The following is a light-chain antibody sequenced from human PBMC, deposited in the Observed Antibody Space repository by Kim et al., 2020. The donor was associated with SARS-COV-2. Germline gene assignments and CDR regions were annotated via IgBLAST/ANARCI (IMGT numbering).Light chain of an antibody. V-gene: IGKV2-28*01. CDR2: LGS. CDR3: MQALQTPLT. Sequence: DIVMTQSPLSLPVTPGEPASISCRSSQSLLHSIGYNYLDWYLQKPGQSPQLLIYLGSNRASGVPDRFSGSGSGTDFTLKISRVEAEDFGVYYCMQALQTPLTFGGGTKVDIK. J-gene: IGKJ4*01. CDR1: QSLLHSIGYNY.